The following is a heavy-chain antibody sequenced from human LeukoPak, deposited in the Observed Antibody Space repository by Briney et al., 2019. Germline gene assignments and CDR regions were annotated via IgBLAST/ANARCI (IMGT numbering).Heavy chain of an antibody. CDR2: IKQDGSEK. J-gene: IGHJ6*02. CDR1: GFTFSSYW. D-gene: IGHD4/OR15-4a*01. V-gene: IGHV3-7*01. CDR3: ARADDYGYGADYYYYGMYV. Sequence: PGGSLRLSCAASGFTFSSYWMSWVRQALGKGLEWVADIKQDGSEKYYVDSVKGRFTISRDNAKNSLYLQMNSLRAEDTAVYYCARADDYGYGADYYYYGMYVWGQGTTVTVSS.